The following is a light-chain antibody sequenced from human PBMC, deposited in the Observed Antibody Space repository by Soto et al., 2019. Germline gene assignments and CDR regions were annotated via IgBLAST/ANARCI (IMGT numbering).Light chain of an antibody. CDR1: SSNIGTGYD. CDR3: QSYDSSLSGYVV. V-gene: IGLV1-40*01. J-gene: IGLJ2*01. Sequence: QSALTQPPSVSGAPGQRVTISCTGSSSNIGTGYDVHWYQQLPGTAPKLLIYGNNNRPSGVPDRFSGSKSGTSASLAITGLQAEDEADYHCQSYDSSLSGYVVFGGGTKLTVL. CDR2: GNN.